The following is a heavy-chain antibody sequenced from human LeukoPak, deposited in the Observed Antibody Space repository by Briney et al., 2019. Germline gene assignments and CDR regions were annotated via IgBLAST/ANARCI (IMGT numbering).Heavy chain of an antibody. CDR2: IIPIFGTA. Sequence: GASVKVSCKASGGTFSSYAISWVRQAPGQGLEWMGGIIPIFGTANYAQRIQGRVTITADESTSTAYMELSSLRSEDTAVYYCARDGGGIVGAHDRSAYWGQGTLVTVSS. J-gene: IGHJ4*02. V-gene: IGHV1-69*13. D-gene: IGHD1-26*01. CDR1: GGTFSSYA. CDR3: ARDGGGIVGAHDRSAY.